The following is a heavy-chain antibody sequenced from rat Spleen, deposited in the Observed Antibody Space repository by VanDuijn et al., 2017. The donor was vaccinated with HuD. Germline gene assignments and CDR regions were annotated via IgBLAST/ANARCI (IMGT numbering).Heavy chain of an antibody. V-gene: IGHV5-31*01. Sequence: EVQLVESGGGLVQPGRSLKLSCVASGFTFNNYWMTWIRQAPGKGLEWVASIIDTGGSTYYLDSVKGRFTISRNNAKNTLYLQVDSLRSEDTATYYCARQDTSGYSNWFAYWGQGTLVTVSS. CDR2: IIDTGGST. D-gene: IGHD4-3*01. J-gene: IGHJ3*01. CDR3: ARQDTSGYSNWFAY. CDR1: GFTFNNYW.